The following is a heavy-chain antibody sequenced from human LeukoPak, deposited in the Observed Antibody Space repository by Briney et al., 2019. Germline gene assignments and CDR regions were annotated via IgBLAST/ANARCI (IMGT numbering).Heavy chain of an antibody. D-gene: IGHD3-10*01. CDR2: IYYSGNT. V-gene: IGHV4-39*01. CDR1: GGSISSSSYY. J-gene: IGHJ4*02. CDR3: AKHYMGSSYNRGLDY. Sequence: SSETLSVTCTVSGGSISSSSYYWGWIRQTPGKGLEWLGSIYYSGNTYYNPSLMSRVTISVDTSKNQFSLKLSSVTAADTAIYYCAKHYMGSSYNRGLDYWGQGTLVTVSS.